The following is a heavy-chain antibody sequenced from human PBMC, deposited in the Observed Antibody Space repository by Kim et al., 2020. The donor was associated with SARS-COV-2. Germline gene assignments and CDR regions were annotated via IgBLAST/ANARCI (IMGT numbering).Heavy chain of an antibody. CDR3: AKDNVGYEWNYYYGMDV. Sequence: GGSLRLSCEASEFTFSNFAMTWVRQAPGKGLEWVSAITATGGDTYYADSVKGRSTISSDNSKKALFLQNHSRRAEDTAIYYCAKDNVGYEWNYYYGMDVWGQGSTLTVAS. CDR2: ITATGGDT. V-gene: IGHV3-23*01. J-gene: IGHJ6*02. CDR1: EFTFSNFA. D-gene: IGHD3-3*01.